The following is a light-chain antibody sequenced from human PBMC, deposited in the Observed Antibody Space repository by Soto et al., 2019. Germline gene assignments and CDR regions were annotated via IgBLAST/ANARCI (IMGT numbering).Light chain of an antibody. J-gene: IGLJ3*02. V-gene: IGLV2-18*02. CDR1: SSDIGSYNR. Sequence: QSALTQPPSVSGSPGQSVTISCTGISSDIGSYNRVSWYQQPPGTAPKLIIYEVSNRPSGVPDRFSGSKSGNTASLTISGLQAEDEADYYCSSYTSSTPVVFGGGTKLTVL. CDR2: EVS. CDR3: SSYTSSTPVV.